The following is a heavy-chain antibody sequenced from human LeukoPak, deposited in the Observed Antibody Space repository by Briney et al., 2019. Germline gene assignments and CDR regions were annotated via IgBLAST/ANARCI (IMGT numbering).Heavy chain of an antibody. J-gene: IGHJ4*02. CDR1: GYTLTELS. CDR3: ATLGGSYYYFDY. V-gene: IGHV1-24*01. D-gene: IGHD1-26*01. CDR2: FDPEDGET. Sequence: ASVKVSCKVSGYTLTELSMHWVRQAPGKGLEWMGGFDPEDGETTYAQKFQGRVTMTEDTSTDTAYMELSSLRSEDTAVYYCATLGGSYYYFDYWGQGTLVTVSS.